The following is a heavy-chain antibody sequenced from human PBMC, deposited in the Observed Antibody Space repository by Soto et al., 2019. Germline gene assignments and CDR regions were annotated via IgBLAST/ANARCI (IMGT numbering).Heavy chain of an antibody. Sequence: QVQLVESGGGVVQPGRSLRLSCAASGFTFSSYGMHWVRQAPGKGLEWVAVISYDGSNKYYADSLKGRFTISRDNSKNTLYLQMNSLRAEDTAVYYCAREGVTTGDYWGQGTLVTVSS. J-gene: IGHJ4*02. V-gene: IGHV3-30*03. CDR2: ISYDGSNK. D-gene: IGHD4-17*01. CDR1: GFTFSSYG. CDR3: AREGVTTGDY.